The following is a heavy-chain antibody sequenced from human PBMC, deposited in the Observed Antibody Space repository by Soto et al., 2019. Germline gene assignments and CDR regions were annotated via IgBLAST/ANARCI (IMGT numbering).Heavy chain of an antibody. J-gene: IGHJ3*02. CDR2: ISYDGSNK. CDR1: GFTFSSYA. CDR3: ARGHDEGAFDI. Sequence: GGSLRLSCAASGFTFSSYAMHWVRQAPGKGLEWVAVISYDGSNKYYADSVKGRFTISRDNSKNTLYLQMNSLRAEDTAVYYCARGHDEGAFDIWGQGTMVTVSS. D-gene: IGHD3-16*01. V-gene: IGHV3-30-3*01.